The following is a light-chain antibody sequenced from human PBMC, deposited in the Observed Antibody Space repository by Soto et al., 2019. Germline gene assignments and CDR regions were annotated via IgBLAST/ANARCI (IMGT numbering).Light chain of an antibody. J-gene: IGLJ3*02. Sequence: QSVVTQPASVSGSAGQSITISCSGTMRDVGAYNLVSWYQQHPGTAPKLIIYEVRNRPSGISSRFSGSRSGNTASLTISGLQPEDEGVYYCSAYTARSTLVFGGGTKLTVL. CDR1: MRDVGAYNL. CDR3: SAYTARSTLV. V-gene: IGLV2-14*01. CDR2: EVR.